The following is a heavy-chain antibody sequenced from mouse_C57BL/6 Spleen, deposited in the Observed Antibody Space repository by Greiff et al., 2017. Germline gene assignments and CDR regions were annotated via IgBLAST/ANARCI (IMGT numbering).Heavy chain of an antibody. CDR2: IHPNSGST. CDR1: GYTFTSYW. CDR3: ARDYDGAPYWYFDV. J-gene: IGHJ1*03. D-gene: IGHD2-4*01. V-gene: IGHV1-64*01. Sequence: QVQLQQPGAELVKPGASVKLSCKASGYTFTSYWMHWVKQRPGQGLEWIGMIHPNSGSTNYNEKFKSKATLTVDKASSTAYMQLSSLTSEDSAVYDCARDYDGAPYWYFDVWGTGTTVTVSS.